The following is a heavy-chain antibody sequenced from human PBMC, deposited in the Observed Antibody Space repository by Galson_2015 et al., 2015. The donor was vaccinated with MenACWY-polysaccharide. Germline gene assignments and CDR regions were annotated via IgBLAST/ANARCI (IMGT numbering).Heavy chain of an antibody. V-gene: IGHV1-2*02. D-gene: IGHD1-26*01. Sequence: SVKVSCKASGYTLTGYYMHWVRQAPGQGLEWMGWINPNSGGTNYAQKFQGRVTMTRDTSISTAYMELSRLRSDDTAVYYCARAGRVGATINWFDPWGQGTLVTVSS. CDR1: GYTLTGYY. J-gene: IGHJ5*02. CDR3: ARAGRVGATINWFDP. CDR2: INPNSGGT.